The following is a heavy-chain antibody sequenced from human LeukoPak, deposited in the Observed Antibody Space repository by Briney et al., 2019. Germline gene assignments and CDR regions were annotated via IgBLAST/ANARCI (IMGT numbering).Heavy chain of an antibody. D-gene: IGHD6-13*01. CDR2: IIPIFGTA. CDR1: GGTFSSYA. V-gene: IGHV1-69*06. CDR3: ARIAAAGYYYYYYYMDV. J-gene: IGHJ6*03. Sequence: ASVKVSCKASGGTFSSYAISWVRQAPGQGLEWMGGIIPIFGTANYAQKFQGRVTITADKSTSTAYMELSSLRSEDTAVYYCARIAAAGYYYYYYYMDVWGKGTTATVSS.